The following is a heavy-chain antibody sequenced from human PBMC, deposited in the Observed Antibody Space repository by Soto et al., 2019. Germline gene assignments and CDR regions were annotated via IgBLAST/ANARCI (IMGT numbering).Heavy chain of an antibody. CDR3: ARGDRGGSGYPASYYYSGLDV. CDR1: GFTFSSYA. J-gene: IGHJ6*02. V-gene: IGHV3-23*01. Sequence: DVHLLESGGHLVQPGGSLRLSCAASGFTFSSYAMSWVRQAPGKGLEWVSSVSAGGDMTYYSDSVKGRFTISRDNSINGLFLQMNSLRIEDTALYYCARGDRGGSGYPASYYYSGLDVWGQGTKVTVS. D-gene: IGHD3-10*01. CDR2: VSAGGDMT.